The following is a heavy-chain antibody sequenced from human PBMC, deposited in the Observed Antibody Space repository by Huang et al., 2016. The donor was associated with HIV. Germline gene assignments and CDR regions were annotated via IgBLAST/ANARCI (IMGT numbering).Heavy chain of an antibody. V-gene: IGHV5-51*01. D-gene: IGHD2-21*01. CDR1: GYTLTDYW. CDR3: ARPIRGDWDAFDI. J-gene: IGHJ3*02. Sequence: DVQLVQSGAEVKKPAESLKISCKGSGYTLTDYWIAWVRQMPGKGLELFGIIYPDDTDTRYRPSFHGQFTISADKSINTAYLQWTSLKASDTAMYYGARPIRGDWDAFDIWGQGTMVTVSS. CDR2: IYPDDTDT.